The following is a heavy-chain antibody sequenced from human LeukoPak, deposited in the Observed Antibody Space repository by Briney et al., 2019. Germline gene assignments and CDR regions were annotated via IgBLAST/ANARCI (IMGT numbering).Heavy chain of an antibody. CDR1: GGSISSYY. CDR3: ARDYYYDDSGQPVRLDY. D-gene: IGHD3-22*01. Sequence: PSETLSLTCTVSGGSISSYYWSWVRQAPGKGPEWLSVIYRGGTTYYAGSVKGRFTISRDDSKNTLYLQMNSLRAEDTAVYYCARDYYYDDSGQPVRLDYWGQGTLVTVSS. CDR2: IYRGGTT. J-gene: IGHJ4*02. V-gene: IGHV3-66*01.